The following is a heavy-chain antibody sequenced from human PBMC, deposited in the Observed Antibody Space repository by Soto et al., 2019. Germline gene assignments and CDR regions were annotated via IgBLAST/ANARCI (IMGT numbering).Heavy chain of an antibody. J-gene: IGHJ4*02. CDR1: GFTFSSYG. D-gene: IGHD3-3*01. CDR2: ISYDGSNK. V-gene: IGHV3-30*18. Sequence: GGSLRLSCAASGFTFSSYGMHWVRQAPGKGLEWVAVISYDGSNKYYADSVKGRFTISRDNSKNTLYLQMNSLRAEDTAVYYCAKDSYDFWSGYYHPPVDYWGQGTLVTVSS. CDR3: AKDSYDFWSGYYHPPVDY.